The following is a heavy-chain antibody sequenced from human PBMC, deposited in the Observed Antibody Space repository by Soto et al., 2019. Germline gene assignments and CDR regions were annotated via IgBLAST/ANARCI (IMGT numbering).Heavy chain of an antibody. J-gene: IGHJ6*02. V-gene: IGHV1-18*01. CDR1: GYTFTSYG. D-gene: IGHD2-2*01. CDR2: ISAYNGNT. Sequence: QVQLVQSGAEVKKPGASVKVSCKASGYTFTSYGISWVRQAPGQGLEWMGWISAYNGNTNYAQKLQSRVAMTTDTSTSTAYMELRSLRSDDTAVYYCARVRGDIVVVPAATPYYYYGMDVWGQGTTVTVSS. CDR3: ARVRGDIVVVPAATPYYYYGMDV.